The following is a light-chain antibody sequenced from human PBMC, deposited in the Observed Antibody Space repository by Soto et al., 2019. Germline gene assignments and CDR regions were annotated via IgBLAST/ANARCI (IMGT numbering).Light chain of an antibody. J-gene: IGKJ1*01. CDR1: EGIRND. Sequence: DIQMTQSPSSLSASVGDRVTITCRASEGIRNDLGWYQQKPGKAPKRLIFAASSLQSGVPSRFSGSGSGTDFTLTISSLEPEDFAVYYCQQRSNWPRTFGQGTKVDIK. CDR2: AAS. V-gene: IGKV1-17*01. CDR3: QQRSNWPRT.